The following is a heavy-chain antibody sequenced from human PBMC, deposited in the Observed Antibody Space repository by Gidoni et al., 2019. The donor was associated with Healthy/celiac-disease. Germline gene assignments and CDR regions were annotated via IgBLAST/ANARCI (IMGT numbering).Heavy chain of an antibody. V-gene: IGHV4-31*03. J-gene: IGHJ3*02. CDR3: ARCFVNSGSYYLWSDAFDI. Sequence: QVQLQESGPGLVKPSQTLSLTCTVSGGSIRSGGYSWSWIRQHPGKGLEWIGYIYYSGSTYYNPSLKSRVTISVDTSKNQFSLKLSSVTAADTAVYYCARCFVNSGSYYLWSDAFDIWGQGTMVTVSS. CDR1: GGSIRSGGYS. D-gene: IGHD1-26*01. CDR2: IYYSGST.